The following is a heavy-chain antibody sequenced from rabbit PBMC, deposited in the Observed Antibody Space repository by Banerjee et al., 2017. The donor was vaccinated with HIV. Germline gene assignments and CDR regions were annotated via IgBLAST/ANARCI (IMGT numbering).Heavy chain of an antibody. CDR3: ARDMATMTMVIGYYFNL. D-gene: IGHD2-1*01. Sequence: QEQLVESGGGLVTLGGSLKLSCKVSGIDFSTYGISWVRQAPGKGLEWIAYIYPGFGTTDYASWAKGRFTISKTSSTTVTLQMTSLTAADTATYFCARDMATMTMVIGYYFNLWGQGTLVTVS. V-gene: IGHV1S45*01. CDR2: IYPGFGTT. CDR1: GIDFSTYG. J-gene: IGHJ4*01.